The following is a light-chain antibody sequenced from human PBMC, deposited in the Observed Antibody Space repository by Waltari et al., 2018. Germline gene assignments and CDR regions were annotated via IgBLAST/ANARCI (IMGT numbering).Light chain of an antibody. CDR2: KAS. V-gene: IGKV1-5*03. CDR3: HEYNTYTWT. CDR1: QSISSW. Sequence: DTQMTQSPSTLSAYVGDRVTITCRASQSISSWLAWYQQKPGKAPKLLIYKASSLESGVPSRFSGGGSGTEFTLTISSLQPDDFATYYCHEYNTYTWTFGQGTKVEI. J-gene: IGKJ1*01.